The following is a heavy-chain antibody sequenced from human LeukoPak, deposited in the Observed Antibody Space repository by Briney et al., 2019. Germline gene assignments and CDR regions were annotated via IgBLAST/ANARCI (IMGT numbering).Heavy chain of an antibody. V-gene: IGHV4-39*01. CDR3: ATQILLCHYY. Sequence: SETLSLTCSVSGDSISSSSYYWGWIRQPPGKGLEWIGSIFYSGSTYYNPSLKSRVTISVDTSNNQFSLKLTSVTAADTAMYYCATQILLCHYYWGQGTPVTVSS. CDR2: IFYSGST. D-gene: IGHD3-10*01. CDR1: GDSISSSSYY. J-gene: IGHJ4*02.